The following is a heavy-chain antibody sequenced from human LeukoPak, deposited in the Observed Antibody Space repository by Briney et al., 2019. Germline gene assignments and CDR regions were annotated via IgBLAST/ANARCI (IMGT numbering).Heavy chain of an antibody. CDR3: AKVGIVVVVAASPHFDY. D-gene: IGHD2-15*01. Sequence: ASVKVSCKASGYTFTSYYMHWVRQAPGQGLEWMGIINPSGGSTTYAQKFQGRVTMTRDTSTSTVYMELSSLRSEDTAVYYCAKVGIVVVVAASPHFDYWGQGTLVTVSS. J-gene: IGHJ4*02. V-gene: IGHV1-46*01. CDR2: INPSGGST. CDR1: GYTFTSYY.